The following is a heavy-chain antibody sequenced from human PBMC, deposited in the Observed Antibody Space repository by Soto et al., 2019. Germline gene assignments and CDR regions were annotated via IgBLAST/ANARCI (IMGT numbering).Heavy chain of an antibody. CDR1: GGSISSDNW. CDR2: MYHSGNT. V-gene: IGHV4-4*02. Sequence: SETLSLTCAVSGGSISSDNWWSWVRQPPGKVLEWIGEMYHSGNTNYNPSLKSRVTISVDKSKNQFSMKMTSVTAADTALYYCARASASSMLRGVIINWGQGTQVTVSS. D-gene: IGHD3-10*01. J-gene: IGHJ4*02. CDR3: ARASASSMLRGVIIN.